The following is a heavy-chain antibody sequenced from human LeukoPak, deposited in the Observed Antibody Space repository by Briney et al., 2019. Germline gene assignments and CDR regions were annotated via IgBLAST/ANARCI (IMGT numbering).Heavy chain of an antibody. D-gene: IGHD3-10*01. J-gene: IGHJ4*02. Sequence: GGSLRLSCAASGFTFSSYWMHWVRQAPGKGLVWVSRINSDGSSTSYADCVKGRFTISRDNAKNTLYLQMNSLRAEDTAVYYCVSWWFGESDLLDYWGQGTLVTVYS. V-gene: IGHV3-74*01. CDR1: GFTFSSYW. CDR2: INSDGSST. CDR3: VSWWFGESDLLDY.